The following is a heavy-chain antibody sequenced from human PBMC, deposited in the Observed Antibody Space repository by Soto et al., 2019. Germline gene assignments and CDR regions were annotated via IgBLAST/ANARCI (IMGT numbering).Heavy chain of an antibody. CDR3: ARTGGYDSSGYCTYFDY. D-gene: IGHD3-22*01. CDR1: GGSIISSSYY. Sequence: SETLSLTCTVSGGSIISSSYYWGWIRQPPGKGLEWIGSIYYSGSTYYNPSLKSRVTISVDTSKNQFSLKLSSVTAADTAVYYCARTGGYDSSGYCTYFDYWGQGTLVTVSS. CDR2: IYYSGST. J-gene: IGHJ4*02. V-gene: IGHV4-39*01.